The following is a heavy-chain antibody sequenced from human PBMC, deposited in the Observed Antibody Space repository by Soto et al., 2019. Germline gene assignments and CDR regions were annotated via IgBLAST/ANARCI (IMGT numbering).Heavy chain of an antibody. J-gene: IGHJ5*02. Sequence: ASVKVSCKASGYTFTSYAMHWVRQAPGQRLEWMGWINAGNGNTKYSQKFQGRVTITRDTSASTAYMELSSLRSEDTAVYYCARDRGEDIVVVPAASSWFDPWGQGTLVTVSS. CDR3: ARDRGEDIVVVPAASSWFDP. D-gene: IGHD2-2*01. CDR2: INAGNGNT. V-gene: IGHV1-3*01. CDR1: GYTFTSYA.